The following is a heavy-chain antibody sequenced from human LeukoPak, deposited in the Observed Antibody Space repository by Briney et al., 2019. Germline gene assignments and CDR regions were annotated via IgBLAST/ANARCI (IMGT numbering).Heavy chain of an antibody. CDR3: ARYCSGGSCPYAFDM. J-gene: IGHJ3*02. Sequence: SETLSLTCTVSGGSLSSYCWSWIRQPPGKRLEWIAYIYYSGSTNYNPSLKSRVTISVDTSKNQFSLKLSSVTAADTAVYYCARYCSGGSCPYAFDMWGQGTLVTVSS. V-gene: IGHV4-59*08. CDR2: IYYSGST. CDR1: GGSLSSYC. D-gene: IGHD2-15*01.